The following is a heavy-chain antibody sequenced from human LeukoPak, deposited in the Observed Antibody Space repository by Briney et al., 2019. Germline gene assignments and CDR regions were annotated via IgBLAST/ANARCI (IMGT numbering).Heavy chain of an antibody. J-gene: IGHJ4*02. D-gene: IGHD6-13*01. CDR3: ARDGDSSSWAFDY. V-gene: IGHV4-59*01. CDR2: IYYSGST. Sequence: PSETLSLTCTVSGGSTSSYYWSWIRQPPGKGLEWIGYIYYSGSTNYNPSLKSRVTISVDTSKNQFSLKLSSVTAADTAVYYCARDGDSSSWAFDYWGQGTLVTVSS. CDR1: GGSTSSYY.